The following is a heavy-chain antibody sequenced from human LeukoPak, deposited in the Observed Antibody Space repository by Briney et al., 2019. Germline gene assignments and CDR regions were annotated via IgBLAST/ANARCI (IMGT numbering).Heavy chain of an antibody. CDR2: MNPNSGNT. CDR3: ARGQKGRLRLRDYYSDY. CDR1: GYIFTTYY. J-gene: IGHJ4*02. D-gene: IGHD5-12*01. Sequence: ASVKVSCKASGYIFTTYYIHWVRQAPGQGLEWMGWMNPNSGNTGYAQKFQGRVTMTRNTSISTAYMELSSLRSEDTAVYYCARGQKGRLRLRDYYSDYWGQGTLVTVSS. V-gene: IGHV1-8*01.